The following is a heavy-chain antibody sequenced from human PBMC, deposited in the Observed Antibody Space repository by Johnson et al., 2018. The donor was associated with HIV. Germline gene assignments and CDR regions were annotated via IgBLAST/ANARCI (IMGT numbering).Heavy chain of an antibody. J-gene: IGHJ6*01. V-gene: IGHV3-72*01. CDR3: AKCVSLYLAL. Sequence: VQLVESGGGVVRPGGSLRLSCAASGFTFSSYVMHWVRQAPGKGLEWVGRTKNKANSYTTEYAASVKGRFTISRDDSKNSLYLQMNSLRAEDTAVYYCAKCVSLYLALWG. CDR2: TKNKANSYTT. CDR1: GFTFSSYV. D-gene: IGHD3-16*01.